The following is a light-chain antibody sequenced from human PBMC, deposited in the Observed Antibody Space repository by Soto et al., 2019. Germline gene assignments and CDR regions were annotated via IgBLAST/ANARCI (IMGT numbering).Light chain of an antibody. CDR2: DAS. J-gene: IGKJ5*01. CDR1: QSVATY. CDR3: QQRSNWPPAIT. V-gene: IGKV3-11*01. Sequence: EVLFTQSPATRSLSPGETATLFCRASQSVATYLAWYQQKPGQPPRLLXYDASNRATGIQARFSGSGSGTDFTLTLSSLEPDDFAVYYCQQRSNWPPAITFGQGTRLEI.